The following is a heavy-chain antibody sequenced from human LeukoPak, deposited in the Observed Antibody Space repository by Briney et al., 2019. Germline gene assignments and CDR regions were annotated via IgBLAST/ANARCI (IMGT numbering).Heavy chain of an antibody. Sequence: PSETLSLTCTVSGGSISSYYWSWIRQPPGKGLEWIGYIYYSGSTNYNPSLKSRVTISVDTSKNQFSLKLSSVTAADTAVYYCARRGGSGYYVGYWGQGTLVTVSS. J-gene: IGHJ4*02. CDR3: ARRGGSGYYVGY. CDR2: IYYSGST. D-gene: IGHD3-22*01. CDR1: GGSISSYY. V-gene: IGHV4-59*08.